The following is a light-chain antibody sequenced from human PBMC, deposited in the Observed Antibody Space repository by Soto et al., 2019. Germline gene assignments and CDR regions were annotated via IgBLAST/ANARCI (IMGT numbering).Light chain of an antibody. J-gene: IGKJ1*01. CDR1: QSISSW. V-gene: IGKV1-5*03. CDR3: QQYNDNWT. Sequence: DIQMTQSPSTLSASVGDRVTITCRASQSISSWLAWHQQKPGKAPRLLIYKASNLESGVASRFSGSGSGTELTLTITSLQPDDSAIYYCQQYNDNWTFGQGTMVEIK. CDR2: KAS.